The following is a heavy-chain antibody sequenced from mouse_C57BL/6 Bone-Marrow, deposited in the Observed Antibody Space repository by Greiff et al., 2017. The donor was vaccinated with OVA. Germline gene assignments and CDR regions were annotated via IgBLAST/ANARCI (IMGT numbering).Heavy chain of an antibody. CDR2: IWSGGST. Sequence: QVQLQQSGPGLVQPSQSLSITCTVSGFSLTSYGVHWVRQSPGKGLEWLGVIWSGGSTDYNAAFISRLSISKDNSKSQVFFKMNSRQADETAIYYGAREGYWYFDVWGTGTTVTVSS. J-gene: IGHJ1*03. CDR1: GFSLTSYG. V-gene: IGHV2-2*01. CDR3: AREGYWYFDV.